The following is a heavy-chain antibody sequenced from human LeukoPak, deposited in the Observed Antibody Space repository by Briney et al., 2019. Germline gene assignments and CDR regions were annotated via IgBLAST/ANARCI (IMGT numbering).Heavy chain of an antibody. CDR3: ARGIAAADTRPFDY. J-gene: IGHJ4*02. D-gene: IGHD6-13*01. CDR2: IYTSGST. Sequence: SETLSLTCTVSGGSISSYYWSWIRQPAGKGLEWIGRIYTSGSTDYNPSLKSRVTMSIDTSKNQFSLKLSSVTVADTAVYYCARGIAAADTRPFDYWGQGTLVTVSS. V-gene: IGHV4-4*07. CDR1: GGSISSYY.